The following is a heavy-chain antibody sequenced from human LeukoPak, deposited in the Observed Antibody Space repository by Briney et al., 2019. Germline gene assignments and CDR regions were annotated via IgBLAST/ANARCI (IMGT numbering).Heavy chain of an antibody. CDR2: IYHSGST. CDR3: VRQAGGYCSSTSCNRAYFDY. Sequence: SETLSLTCAVSGYSISSGYYWGWIRQPPGKGLEWIGSIYHSGSTYYNPSLKSRVTISVDTSKNQFSLKLSSVTAADTAVYYCVRQAGGYCSSTSCNRAYFDYWGQGTLVTVSS. J-gene: IGHJ4*02. CDR1: GYSISSGYY. V-gene: IGHV4-38-2*01. D-gene: IGHD2-2*03.